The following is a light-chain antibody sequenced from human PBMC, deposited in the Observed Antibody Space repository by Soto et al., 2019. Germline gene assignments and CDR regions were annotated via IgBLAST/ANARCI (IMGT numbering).Light chain of an antibody. J-gene: IGKJ2*01. Sequence: EIVLTQSPATLSVSPGQGVTLSCRASQSVNNNLAWYQQKPGQAPRLLIYGVSTRAAGIPPRFSGSGSGTEFTLTISSLQSEDLAVYYCQQYTHRPTMYTSGQGTKLEIK. CDR2: GVS. CDR3: QQYTHRPTMYT. V-gene: IGKV3-15*01. CDR1: QSVNNN.